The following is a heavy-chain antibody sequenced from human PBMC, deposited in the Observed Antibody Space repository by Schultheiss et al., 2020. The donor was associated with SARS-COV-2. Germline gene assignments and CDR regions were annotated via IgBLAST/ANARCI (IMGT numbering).Heavy chain of an antibody. CDR2: IYYSGST. V-gene: IGHV4-38-2*01. Sequence: SQTLSLTCAVSGYSISSGYYWGWIRQPPGKGLEWIGSIYYSGSTYYNPSLKSRVTISVDTSKNQFSLKLSSVTAADTAVYYCARGRQLWLKGSDYWGQGTLVTVSS. CDR3: ARGRQLWLKGSDY. CDR1: GYSISSGYY. D-gene: IGHD5-18*01. J-gene: IGHJ4*02.